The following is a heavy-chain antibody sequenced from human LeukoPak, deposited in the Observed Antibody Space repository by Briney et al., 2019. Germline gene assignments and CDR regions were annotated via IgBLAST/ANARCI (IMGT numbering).Heavy chain of an antibody. Sequence: PGGSLRLSCAASGFSFSTYAMSWVRQAPGKGLEWVSGVNGNGGSTSYADSVKGRFTIFRDNSKNTLYLQMNSLRAEDTAVYYCARVDSSGWFYDWGQGTLVTVSS. J-gene: IGHJ5*02. CDR3: ARVDSSGWFYD. CDR1: GFSFSTYA. CDR2: VNGNGGST. D-gene: IGHD6-19*01. V-gene: IGHV3-23*01.